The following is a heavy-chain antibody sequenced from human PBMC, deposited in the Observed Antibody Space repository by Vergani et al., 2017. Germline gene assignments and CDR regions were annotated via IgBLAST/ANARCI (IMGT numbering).Heavy chain of an antibody. Sequence: VQLVQSGAEVKKPGASVKVSCKASGYTFTSYDINWVRQATGQGLEWMGWMNPNSGNTGYAQKFQGRVTMTRNTSISTAYMELSSLRAEDTAVYYCARRIGGYGSSTSCHNWFDPWGQGTLVTVSS. CDR2: MNPNSGNT. CDR3: ARRIGGYGSSTSCHNWFDP. J-gene: IGHJ5*02. CDR1: GYTFTSYD. V-gene: IGHV1-8*02. D-gene: IGHD2-2*01.